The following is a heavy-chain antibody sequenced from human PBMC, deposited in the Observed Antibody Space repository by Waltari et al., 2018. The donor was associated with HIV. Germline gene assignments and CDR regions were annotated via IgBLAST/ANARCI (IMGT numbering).Heavy chain of an antibody. CDR3: ARDRPPSEWEHRGDAFDI. CDR1: GFTFSSYS. D-gene: IGHD1-26*01. CDR2: ISSSSSYI. Sequence: EVQLVESGGGLVKPGGSLRLSCAASGFTFSSYSMNWVRQAPGKGLEWVSSISSSSSYIYYADSVKGRFTISRDNAKNSLYLQMNSLRAEDTAVYYCARDRPPSEWEHRGDAFDIWGQGTMVTVSS. V-gene: IGHV3-21*01. J-gene: IGHJ3*02.